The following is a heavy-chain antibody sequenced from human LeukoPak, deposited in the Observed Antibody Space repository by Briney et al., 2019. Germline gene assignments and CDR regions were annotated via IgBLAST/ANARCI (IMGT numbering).Heavy chain of an antibody. D-gene: IGHD2-2*01. J-gene: IGHJ4*02. CDR3: ARVGGYCSSTSCYFDY. V-gene: IGHV1-69*13. CDR1: GGTFSSYA. CDR2: IIPIFGTA. Sequence: GASVKVSCKASGGTFSSYAISWVRQAPGQGLEWMGGIIPIFGTANYAQKFQGRVTITADESTSTAYMELSSLRSEDTAVYYCARVGGYCSSTSCYFDYWGQGTLVTVSS.